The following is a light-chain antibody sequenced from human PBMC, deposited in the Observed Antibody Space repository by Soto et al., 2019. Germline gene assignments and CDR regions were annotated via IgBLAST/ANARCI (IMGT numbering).Light chain of an antibody. CDR3: CSYAGSYTFV. J-gene: IGLJ1*01. V-gene: IGLV2-11*01. CDR2: DVS. CDR1: SSDVGGYNH. Sequence: QSVLTQPRSVSGSPGQSVTISCTGTSSDVGGYNHVSWYQHHPGKAPKFMIYDVSKRPSGVPDRFSGSKSGNTASLTISGRQAEDEADYYCCSYAGSYTFVFGTGTKVIVL.